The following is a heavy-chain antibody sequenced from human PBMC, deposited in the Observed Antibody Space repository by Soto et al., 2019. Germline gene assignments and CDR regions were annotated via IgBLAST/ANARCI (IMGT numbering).Heavy chain of an antibody. CDR3: ARQGFGALHGLVDV. J-gene: IGHJ6*02. D-gene: IGHD3-10*01. CDR2: IYYSGST. Sequence: PSETLSLTCTVSGGSISSYYWSWIRQPPGKRLEWIGYIYYSGSTNYNPSLKSRVAISLDTSKRQFSLKLTSVTATDTGVYYCARQGFGALHGLVDVWAQGTTVTVSS. CDR1: GGSISSYY. V-gene: IGHV4-59*08.